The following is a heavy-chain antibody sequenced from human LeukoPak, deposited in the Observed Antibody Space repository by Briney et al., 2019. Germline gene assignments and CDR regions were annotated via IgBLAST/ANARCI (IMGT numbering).Heavy chain of an antibody. CDR3: ARLSPPGWYSIYY. D-gene: IGHD6-19*01. Sequence: GESLKVSCKGSGYSFTSYWIGWVRQTPGKGLEWMGIIYPGDSDTRYSPSFQGQVTISADKSISTAYLQWSSLKASDTATYYCARLSPPGWYSIYYWGQGTLVTVSS. J-gene: IGHJ4*02. CDR1: GYSFTSYW. CDR2: IYPGDSDT. V-gene: IGHV5-51*01.